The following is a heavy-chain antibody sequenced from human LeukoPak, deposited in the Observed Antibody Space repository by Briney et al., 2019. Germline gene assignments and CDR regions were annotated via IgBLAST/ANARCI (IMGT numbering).Heavy chain of an antibody. D-gene: IGHD3-9*01. Sequence: GASVKVSCKASGYTFTSYYMHWVRQAPGQGLEWMGIINPSGGSTSYAQKFQGRVTMTRDTSTSTVYMELSRLRSEDTAVYYCARDGRDILTGYATGSNWYFDLWGRGTLVTVSS. CDR3: ARDGRDILTGYATGSNWYFDL. CDR2: INPSGGST. J-gene: IGHJ2*01. CDR1: GYTFTSYY. V-gene: IGHV1-46*01.